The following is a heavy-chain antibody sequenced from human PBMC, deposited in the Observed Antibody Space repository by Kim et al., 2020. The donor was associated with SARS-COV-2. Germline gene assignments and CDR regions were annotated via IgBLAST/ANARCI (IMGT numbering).Heavy chain of an antibody. J-gene: IGHJ6*02. D-gene: IGHD6-19*01. CDR2: IYTSGST. V-gene: IGHV4-4*07. Sequence: SETLSLTCTVSGGSISSYYWSWIRQPAGKGLEWIGRIYTSGSTNYNPSLKSRVTMSVDTSKNQFSLKLSSVTAADTAVYYCARDQKSDSSGWYQIDYYYYGMDVWGQGTTVTVSS. CDR3: ARDQKSDSSGWYQIDYYYYGMDV. CDR1: GGSISSYY.